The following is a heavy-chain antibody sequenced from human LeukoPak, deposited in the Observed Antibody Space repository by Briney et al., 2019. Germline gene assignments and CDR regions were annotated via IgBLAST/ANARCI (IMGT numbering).Heavy chain of an antibody. CDR2: ISAYNANT. D-gene: IGHD6-13*01. CDR1: GYTFTNFG. J-gene: IGHJ3*02. CDR3: ARDQSVRLLQTSSTYFKHVFAI. Sequence: ASVKLSCKTSGYTFTNFGISWVRKAPGLWLQRINSISAYNANTNYAQKVQGRVTMTTYTSTSTAYMELRGLRFDDTAVYYCARDQSVRLLQTSSTYFKHVFAIWGQGSMVTVSS. V-gene: IGHV1-18*01.